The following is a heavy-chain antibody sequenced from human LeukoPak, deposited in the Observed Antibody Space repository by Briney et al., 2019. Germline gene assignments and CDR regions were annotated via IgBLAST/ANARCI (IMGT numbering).Heavy chain of an antibody. V-gene: IGHV1-3*01. Sequence: ASVKVSCKASGYTFTSYDINWVRQAPGQRLEWMGWINAGNGNTKYSQKFQGRVTITRDTSASTAYMELSSLRSEDTAVYYCARGVGYCSSTSCYGNNWFDPWGQGTLVTVSS. CDR2: INAGNGNT. CDR3: ARGVGYCSSTSCYGNNWFDP. D-gene: IGHD2-2*03. J-gene: IGHJ5*02. CDR1: GYTFTSYD.